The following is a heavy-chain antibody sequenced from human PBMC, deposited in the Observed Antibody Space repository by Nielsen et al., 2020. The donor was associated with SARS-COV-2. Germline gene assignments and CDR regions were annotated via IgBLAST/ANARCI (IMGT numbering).Heavy chain of an antibody. J-gene: IGHJ4*02. D-gene: IGHD3-22*01. CDR2: IYYSGST. CDR3: ASYYDSSGWEY. Sequence: SETLSLTCTVSGGSISSYYWSWIRQPPGKGLEWIGYIYYSGSTNYNPSLKSRVTISVDTSKNQFSLKLSSVTAADTAVYYCASYYDSSGWEYWGQGTLVTVSS. V-gene: IGHV4-59*12. CDR1: GGSISSYY.